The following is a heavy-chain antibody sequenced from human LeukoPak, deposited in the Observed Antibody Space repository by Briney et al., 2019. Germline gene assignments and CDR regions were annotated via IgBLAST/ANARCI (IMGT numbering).Heavy chain of an antibody. V-gene: IGHV4-30-4*01. CDR2: IYYSGST. D-gene: IGHD2-15*01. Sequence: SETLSLTCTVSGGSISSGDYHWSWIRQPPGEGLEWIGYIYYSGSTYYNPSLKSRVTISVDTSKNQFSLKLSSVTAADTAVYYCARGCSGGSCYSEPLDPWGQGTLVTVSS. J-gene: IGHJ5*02. CDR3: ARGCSGGSCYSEPLDP. CDR1: GGSISSGDYH.